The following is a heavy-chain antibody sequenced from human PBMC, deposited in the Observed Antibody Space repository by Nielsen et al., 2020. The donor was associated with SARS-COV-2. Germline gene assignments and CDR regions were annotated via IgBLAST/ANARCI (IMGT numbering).Heavy chain of an antibody. CDR2: FDPEDGET. CDR1: GYTLTELS. D-gene: IGHD1-20*01. Sequence: ASVNVSCKVSGYTLTELSMHWVRQAPGKGLEWMGGFDPEDGETNYAQKFQGRVTMTEDTSTDTAYMELSSLRSDDTAVYYCATAPSITGTPVDYYYYYGMDVWGQGTTVTVSS. J-gene: IGHJ6*02. V-gene: IGHV1-24*01. CDR3: ATAPSITGTPVDYYYYYGMDV.